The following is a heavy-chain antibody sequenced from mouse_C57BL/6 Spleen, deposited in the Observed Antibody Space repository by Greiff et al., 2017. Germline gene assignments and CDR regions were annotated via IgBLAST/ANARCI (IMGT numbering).Heavy chain of an antibody. CDR3: ARSGDGYYAMDY. D-gene: IGHD2-3*01. CDR2: IDPANGNT. J-gene: IGHJ4*01. Sequence: EVQLQQSVAELVRPGASVKLSCTASGFNIKNNDMHWVKQRPEKCLEWIGSIDPANGNTKYAQKFQGKATRTADTSSNSAYLQLSSPTSEDTAIYSCARSGDGYYAMDYWGQGTSVTVSS. CDR1: GFNIKNND. V-gene: IGHV14-3*01.